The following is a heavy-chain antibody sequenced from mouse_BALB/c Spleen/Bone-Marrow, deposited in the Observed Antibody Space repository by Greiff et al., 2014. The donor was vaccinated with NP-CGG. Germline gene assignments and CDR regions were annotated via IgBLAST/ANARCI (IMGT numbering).Heavy chain of an antibody. CDR3: AKNYYYGYVAY. Sequence: EVNLVESGGGLVQPGGSLKLSCAASGFDFSRYWMTWVRQAPGKGLEWIGEINPASSTINYTPSLEDKFIISRDNAKNTLYLQMSKVRSEDTALYYCAKNYYYGYVAYWGQGTLVTVSA. CDR2: INPASSTI. CDR1: GFDFSRYW. D-gene: IGHD1-2*01. J-gene: IGHJ3*01. V-gene: IGHV4-1*02.